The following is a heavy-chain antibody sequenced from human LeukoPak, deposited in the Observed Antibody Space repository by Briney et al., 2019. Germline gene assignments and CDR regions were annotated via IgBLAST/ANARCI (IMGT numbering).Heavy chain of an antibody. CDR3: ARTSTPSGSSGD. J-gene: IGHJ4*02. D-gene: IGHD6-13*01. Sequence: IPSETLSLTCTVSGGSISSSSYYWGWIRQPPGKGLEWIGSIYYSGSTYYNPSLKSRVTISVDTSKNQFSLKLSSVTAADTAVYYCARTSTPSGSSGDWGQGTLVTVSS. V-gene: IGHV4-39*07. CDR2: IYYSGST. CDR1: GGSISSSSYY.